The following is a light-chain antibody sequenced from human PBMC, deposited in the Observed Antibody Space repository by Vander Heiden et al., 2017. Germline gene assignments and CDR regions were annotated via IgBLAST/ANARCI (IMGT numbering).Light chain of an antibody. J-gene: IGLJ2*01. Sequence: SSEPTQVLAVSAAVGQTVRITSQGNSRGSYDASWYQQKPGQAPILVIYGKNNRPSGIPDRFSGSNSGNTASLTITGAQAEDEADYFCNSRDSSGSHQVFGGGTKLNVI. CDR3: NSRDSSGSHQV. V-gene: IGLV3-19*01. CDR1: SRGSYD. CDR2: GKN.